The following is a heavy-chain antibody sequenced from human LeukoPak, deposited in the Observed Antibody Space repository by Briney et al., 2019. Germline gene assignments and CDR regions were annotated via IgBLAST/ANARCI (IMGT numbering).Heavy chain of an antibody. J-gene: IGHJ4*02. Sequence: PSETLSLTCAVYGGSFSGYYWSWIRQPPGKGLEWIGEINHSGSTNYNPSLKSRVTISVDTSKNQFSLKLSSVTAADTAVYYCARAAATFSPTTPFDYWGQGTLVTVSS. D-gene: IGHD6-25*01. V-gene: IGHV4-34*01. CDR1: GGSFSGYY. CDR2: INHSGST. CDR3: ARAAATFSPTTPFDY.